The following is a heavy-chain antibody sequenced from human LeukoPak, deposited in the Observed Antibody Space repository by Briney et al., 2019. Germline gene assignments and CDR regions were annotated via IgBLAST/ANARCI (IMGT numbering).Heavy chain of an antibody. J-gene: IGHJ4*02. CDR2: ISNDGSNE. CDR1: AFTFSSYG. CDR3: GNPSSSVVRDVPFNY. V-gene: IGHV3-30*18. Sequence: GGSLRLSCAASAFTFSSYGMHWVRQAPGKGLEWVAAISNDGSNEYYADSVKGRFTISRDNSKNTLYLQMNSLRAEDTAVYYCGNPSSSVVRDVPFNYWGQGPWSPSPQ. D-gene: IGHD2-2*01.